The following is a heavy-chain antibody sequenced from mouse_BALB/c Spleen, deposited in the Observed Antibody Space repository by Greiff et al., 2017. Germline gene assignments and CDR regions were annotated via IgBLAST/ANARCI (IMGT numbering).Heavy chain of an antibody. CDR1: GYTFTDYN. V-gene: IGHV1S29*02. CDR3: ARGGIYYGSSYWFAY. D-gene: IGHD1-1*01. CDR2: IYPYNGGT. J-gene: IGHJ3*01. Sequence: EVKLMESGPELVKPGASVKISCKASGYTFTDYNMHWVKQSHGKSLEWIGYIYPYNGGTGYNQKFKSKATLTVDNSSSTAYMELRSLTSEDSAVYYCARGGIYYGSSYWFAYWGQGTLVTVSA.